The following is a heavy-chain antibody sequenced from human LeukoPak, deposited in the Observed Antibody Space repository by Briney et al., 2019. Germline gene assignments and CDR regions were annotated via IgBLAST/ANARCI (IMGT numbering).Heavy chain of an antibody. CDR3: TTQENYGDYTDFDY. Sequence: PGGSLRLSCAASGFTFSNAWMSWVRQAPGKGLEWVGRIKSKTDGGTTDYAAPVKGRFTISRDDSKNTLYLQMNSLKTEDTAVYYCTTQENYGDYTDFDYWGQGTLVTVSS. J-gene: IGHJ4*02. D-gene: IGHD4-17*01. V-gene: IGHV3-15*01. CDR1: GFTFSNAW. CDR2: IKSKTDGGTT.